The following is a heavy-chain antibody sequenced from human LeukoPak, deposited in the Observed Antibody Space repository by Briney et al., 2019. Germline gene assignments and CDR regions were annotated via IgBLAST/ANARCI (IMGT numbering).Heavy chain of an antibody. CDR2: ISNSNSYI. CDR1: GFTFSDYS. Sequence: GGSLRLSCAVSGFTFSDYSMSWIRQAPGKGLEWVSYISNSNSYITYADSVRGRFTISRDNAKHSLYLQMNSLRAEDTAVYYCARETEMANLDYWGQGTLVTVSS. CDR3: ARETEMANLDY. D-gene: IGHD5-24*01. V-gene: IGHV3-11*05. J-gene: IGHJ4*02.